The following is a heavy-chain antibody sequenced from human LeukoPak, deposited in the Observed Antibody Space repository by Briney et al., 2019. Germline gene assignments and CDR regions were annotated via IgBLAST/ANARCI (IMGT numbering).Heavy chain of an antibody. Sequence: QLGGSLRLSCAASGFPFSRYAMYWVRQAPGKGLVWVARIHGDGDNISYADSVRGRFTISRDNAKDTLYLHMNSLRPEDTAVYYCARAQVGAPTDLWGQGTLVTVSS. V-gene: IGHV3-74*01. CDR2: IHGDGDNI. D-gene: IGHD1-26*01. CDR1: GFPFSRYA. J-gene: IGHJ5*02. CDR3: ARAQVGAPTDL.